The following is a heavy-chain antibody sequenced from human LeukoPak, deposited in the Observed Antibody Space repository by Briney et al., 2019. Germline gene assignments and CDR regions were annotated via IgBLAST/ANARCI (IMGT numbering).Heavy chain of an antibody. V-gene: IGHV3-53*05. CDR2: IYSGGST. CDR3: ANKYYGSYGPGD. J-gene: IGHJ4*02. Sequence: GGSLRLSCAASGFTVSSNYMSWVRQAPGKGLEWVSVIYSGGSTYYADSVKGRFTISRDNSKNTLYLQMNSLRAEDTAVYYCANKYYGSYGPGDWGQGTLVTVSS. CDR1: GFTVSSNY. D-gene: IGHD3-10*01.